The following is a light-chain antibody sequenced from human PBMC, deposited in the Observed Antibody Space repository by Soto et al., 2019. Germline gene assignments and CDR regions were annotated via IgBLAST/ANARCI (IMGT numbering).Light chain of an antibody. CDR2: GAS. J-gene: IGKJ5*01. CDR3: QQYGSSPIT. Sequence: EIVMTQSPGTLSLSPGETATLSCRASQSVSSNYVAWFQQKPGQAPRLLIYGASSRATGIPDRFSGSGSGTSFTPPISRLEPEDFAGYYCQQYGSSPITFGQGARLEIK. V-gene: IGKV3-20*01. CDR1: QSVSSNY.